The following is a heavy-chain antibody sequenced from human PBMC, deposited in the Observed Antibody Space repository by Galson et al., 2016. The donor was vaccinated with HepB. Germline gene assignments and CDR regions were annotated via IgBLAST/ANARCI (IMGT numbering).Heavy chain of an antibody. CDR1: GGSFNSYQ. V-gene: IGHV4-34*01. D-gene: IGHD3-10*01. CDR2: INHGGLT. CDR3: ARAAYGSVDK. Sequence: ETLSLTCAVLGGSFNSYQWTWIRQAPGKGLEWIGEINHGGLTNYKPSLRSRLTISIDTSKNQFSLKVSSVTAADTAVYYCARAAYGSVDKWGQGTLVTVSS. J-gene: IGHJ4*02.